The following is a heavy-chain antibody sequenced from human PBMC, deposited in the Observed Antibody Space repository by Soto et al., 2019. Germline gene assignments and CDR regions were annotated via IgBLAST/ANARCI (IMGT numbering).Heavy chain of an antibody. J-gene: IGHJ4*02. D-gene: IGHD3-3*01. CDR1: GFMFTSSA. CDR3: AAVPVLRFLKWLPAYFDY. V-gene: IGHV1-58*01. Sequence: AASVKVSCKPSGFMFTSSAVQWVRQARGQRLEWIGWLVVGSGNTHYAQHFQERVTLTRDMSTGTAYMELSSLRSEDTAVYYCAAVPVLRFLKWLPAYFDYWGQGTLVTVSS. CDR2: LVVGSGNT.